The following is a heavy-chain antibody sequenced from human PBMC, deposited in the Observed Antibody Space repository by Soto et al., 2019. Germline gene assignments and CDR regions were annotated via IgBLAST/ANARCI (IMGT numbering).Heavy chain of an antibody. CDR1: NGSFSVYY. V-gene: IGHV4-34*01. CDR3: ARDSTRRGACDI. J-gene: IGHJ3*02. CDR2: INHSGST. Sequence: PSETLSLTCAVYNGSFSVYYWTWFRQPPGKGLEWIGEINHSGSTNYNPSLKGRVTISVDTSKNQFSLKLSSVTAADTAVYYCARDSTRRGACDIWGQGTMVTVSS. D-gene: IGHD2-2*01.